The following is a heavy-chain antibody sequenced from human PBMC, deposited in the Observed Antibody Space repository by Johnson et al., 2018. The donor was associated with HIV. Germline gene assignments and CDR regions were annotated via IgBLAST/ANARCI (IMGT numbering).Heavy chain of an antibody. CDR1: GFTFSSYA. CDR2: ISTNGGST. D-gene: IGHD6-6*01. J-gene: IGHJ3*01. Sequence: EVQLMESGGGLVQPGGSLRLSCAASGFTFSSYAMHWVRQAPGKGLEYVSAISTNGGSTYYANSVKGRFTISRDNSKNTLYLQMGSLRPDDMALYYCSSRSAALWGQGTMVTVSS. V-gene: IGHV3-64*01. CDR3: SSRSAAL.